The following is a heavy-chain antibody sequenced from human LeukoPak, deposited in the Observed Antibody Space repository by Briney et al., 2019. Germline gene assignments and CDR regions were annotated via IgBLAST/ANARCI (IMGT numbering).Heavy chain of an antibody. CDR2: MNPNSGNT. J-gene: IGHJ6*03. Sequence: ASVKVSCKASGYTFTSYDINWVRQATGQGLEWMGWMNPNSGNTGYAQKFQGRVTMTRNTSISTAYMELSSLRSEDTAVYYCARLLRYFDWKGYYMDVWGKGTTVTVSS. CDR3: ARLLRYFDWKGYYMDV. V-gene: IGHV1-8*01. D-gene: IGHD3-9*01. CDR1: GYTFTSYD.